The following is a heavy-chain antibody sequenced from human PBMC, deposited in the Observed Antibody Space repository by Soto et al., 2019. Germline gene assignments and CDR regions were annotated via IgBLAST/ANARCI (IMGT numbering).Heavy chain of an antibody. CDR2: ISNSGIS. V-gene: IGHV4-61*01. J-gene: IGHJ4*02. CDR1: GDSVTSVNYF. Sequence: SETLSLTCAVSGDSVTSVNYFWTWIRQPPGGGLEWIGYISNSGISKYNPSLKRRVAMSQDTSKNQFSLNLHSVTAADTAVYFRARVEGPSYYAYHFDTWGQAALVTVSS. D-gene: IGHD3-3*01. CDR3: ARVEGPSYYAYHFDT.